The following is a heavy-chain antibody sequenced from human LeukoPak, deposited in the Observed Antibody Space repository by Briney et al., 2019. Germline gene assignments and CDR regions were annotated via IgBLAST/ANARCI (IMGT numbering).Heavy chain of an antibody. J-gene: IGHJ4*02. CDR3: AKSRTTVTTGFDS. V-gene: IGHV3-23*01. Sequence: PGGSLRLSCAASGFTFSNYAMSWVRQAPEKGLEWILAISSSGGITKYVDSVQGRFTVSRDNSKNTLYLQMNSLRAEDTAVYYCAKSRTTVTTGFDSWGQGTLVIVSS. CDR1: GFTFSNYA. CDR2: ISSSGGIT. D-gene: IGHD4-17*01.